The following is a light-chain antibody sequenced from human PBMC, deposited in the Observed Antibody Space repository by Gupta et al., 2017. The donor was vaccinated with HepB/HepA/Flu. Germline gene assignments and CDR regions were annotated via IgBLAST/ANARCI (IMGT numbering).Light chain of an antibody. V-gene: IGKV1-39*01. CDR1: QPIVNF. Sequence: DIQMTQSPSSLSASIGDRVTITCRSSQPIVNFLNWYQQKPGKAPKILIYAASSLQGGVPSRFSGSGSGTDFTLTISRLQAEDFATYFCLQSDSTPFTFGPGTRLEIK. CDR3: LQSDSTPFT. J-gene: IGKJ3*01. CDR2: AAS.